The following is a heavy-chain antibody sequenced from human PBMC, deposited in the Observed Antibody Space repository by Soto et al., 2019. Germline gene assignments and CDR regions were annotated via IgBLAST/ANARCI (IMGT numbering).Heavy chain of an antibody. Sequence: QVQLVESGGGVVQPGRSLRLSCAASGFTFSSYAMHWVRQAPGKGLEWVAVISYDGSNKYYADSVKGRFTISRDNSKNXPYLQMNSRRAGDTAVYYCARDPLEREQWTSYYFDYWGQGTLVTVSS. CDR1: GFTFSSYA. J-gene: IGHJ4*02. D-gene: IGHD6-19*01. CDR2: ISYDGSNK. V-gene: IGHV3-30-3*01. CDR3: ARDPLEREQWTSYYFDY.